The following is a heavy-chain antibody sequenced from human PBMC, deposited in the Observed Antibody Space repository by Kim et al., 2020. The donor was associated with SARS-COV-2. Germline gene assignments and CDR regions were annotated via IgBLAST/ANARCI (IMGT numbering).Heavy chain of an antibody. CDR2: ISAYNGNT. J-gene: IGHJ6*04. CDR3: SREQYYYGMDV. CDR1: GYTFTSYG. Sequence: ASVKDSCKASGYTFTSYGISWVRQAPGQGLEWMGWISAYNGNTNYVQKRQGRVTMTTDTSTSTAYMELRSLRSDDTAVYYCSREQYYYGMDVWGEGTTVTVSS. V-gene: IGHV1-18*01.